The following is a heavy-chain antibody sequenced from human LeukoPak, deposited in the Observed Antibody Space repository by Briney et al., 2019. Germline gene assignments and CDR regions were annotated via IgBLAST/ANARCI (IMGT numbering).Heavy chain of an antibody. CDR2: ISYDGSNK. Sequence: PGGSLRLSCAASGFTFSSYGMHWVRRAPGKGLEWVAVISYDGSNKYYADSVKGRSTISRDNSKNTLYLQMNSLRTEDTALYYCAKDYLGLMDVWGQGTTVTVSS. CDR3: AKDYLGLMDV. V-gene: IGHV3-30*18. D-gene: IGHD3-16*01. CDR1: GFTFSSYG. J-gene: IGHJ6*02.